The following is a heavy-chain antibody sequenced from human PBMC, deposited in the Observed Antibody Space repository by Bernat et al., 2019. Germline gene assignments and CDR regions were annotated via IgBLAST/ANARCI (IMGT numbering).Heavy chain of an antibody. CDR1: GFTFSSYW. Sequence: EVQLVESGGGLVQPGGSLRLSCAASGFTFSSYWMSWFRQAPGKGLEWVANIKQDGSEKFYVDSVKGRFTISRDNAKNSLYLQMNSLRAEDTAVYYCAREGDLYFDWSRLYCLDYWGQGTLVTVSS. D-gene: IGHD3-9*01. J-gene: IGHJ4*02. CDR2: IKQDGSEK. CDR3: AREGDLYFDWSRLYCLDY. V-gene: IGHV3-7*01.